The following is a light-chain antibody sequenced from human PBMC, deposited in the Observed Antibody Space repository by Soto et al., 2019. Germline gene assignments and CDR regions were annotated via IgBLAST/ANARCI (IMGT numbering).Light chain of an antibody. V-gene: IGKV3-20*01. CDR2: GTS. CDR3: EYYGTSIT. Sequence: EIVLTKSPVTLSLSPGERVTLSCRASQSIDNNHLAWYQQRPGQAPRLLIHGTSNRATGIPDRFSGSGSGTDFTLTFSRLEPEDLAVYYCEYYGTSITFGGGTKVDI. CDR1: QSIDNNH. J-gene: IGKJ4*01.